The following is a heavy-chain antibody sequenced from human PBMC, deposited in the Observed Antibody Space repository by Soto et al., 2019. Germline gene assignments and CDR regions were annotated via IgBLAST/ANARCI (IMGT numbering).Heavy chain of an antibody. J-gene: IGHJ4*02. Sequence: ETLSLACAVSGYSIRSGYYWGWVRQPPGKGLEWIGSIFHSGNTYHTTSLKSRFTMSVDTSKNQFSLSLTSVTAADTAVYYCARIGAKRRFFDFWGQGTLVTVSS. CDR3: ARIGAKRRFFDF. V-gene: IGHV4-38-2*01. CDR1: GYSIRSGYY. D-gene: IGHD1-1*01. CDR2: IFHSGNT.